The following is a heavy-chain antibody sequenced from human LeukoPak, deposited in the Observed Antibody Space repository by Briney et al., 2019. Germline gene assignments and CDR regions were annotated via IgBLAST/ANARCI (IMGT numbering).Heavy chain of an antibody. V-gene: IGHV1-46*03. D-gene: IGHD3-9*01. CDR2: INASGGST. CDR1: GYTFTSYY. Sequence: ASVKVSCKASGYTFTSYYMHWVRQAPGQGLEWMGIINASGGSTSYAQKFQGRVTITRDTSTSTVYMELSRLRSEDTAVYYCARAPVRRYDILTGYFRAFDIWGQGTMVTVSS. CDR3: ARAPVRRYDILTGYFRAFDI. J-gene: IGHJ3*02.